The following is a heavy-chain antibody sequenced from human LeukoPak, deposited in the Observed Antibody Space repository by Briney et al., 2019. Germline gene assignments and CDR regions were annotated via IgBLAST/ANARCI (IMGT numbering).Heavy chain of an antibody. D-gene: IGHD4-17*01. V-gene: IGHV4-39*07. CDR3: ARAPLYGDYGMGDYYGMDV. CDR2: IYYSGST. CDR1: GGSISGSSYY. Sequence: PSETLSLTCTVSGGSISGSSYYWGWIRQPPGKGLEWIGSIYYSGSTYYNPSLKSRVTISVDTSKNQFSLKLSSVTAADTAVYYCARAPLYGDYGMGDYYGMDVWGQGTTVTASS. J-gene: IGHJ6*02.